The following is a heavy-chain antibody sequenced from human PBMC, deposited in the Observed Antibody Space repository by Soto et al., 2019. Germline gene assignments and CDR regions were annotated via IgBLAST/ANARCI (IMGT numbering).Heavy chain of an antibody. J-gene: IGHJ3*02. CDR3: ARDRGTGAIADAFDI. CDR1: GYTFTGYY. Sequence: ASVKVSCKASGYTFTGYYMHWVRQAPGQGLEWMGWINPNSGGTNYAQKFQGWVTMTRDTSISTAYMELSRLRSDDTAVYYCARDRGTGAIADAFDIWGQGTMVTVSS. V-gene: IGHV1-2*04. D-gene: IGHD7-27*01. CDR2: INPNSGGT.